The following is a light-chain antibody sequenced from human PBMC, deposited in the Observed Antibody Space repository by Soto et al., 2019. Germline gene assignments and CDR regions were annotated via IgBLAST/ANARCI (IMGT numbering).Light chain of an antibody. J-gene: IGKJ1*01. CDR1: QSVGSN. Sequence: EIVMTQSPATLSVSPGERATLSCRASQSVGSNLAWYQQKPGQAPRLLIYGASTRATGTPARFSGSGSGTEFTLTISSLQSEDFAVYYCQHYNNWPPWTFGQGTKVEIK. V-gene: IGKV3-15*01. CDR3: QHYNNWPPWT. CDR2: GAS.